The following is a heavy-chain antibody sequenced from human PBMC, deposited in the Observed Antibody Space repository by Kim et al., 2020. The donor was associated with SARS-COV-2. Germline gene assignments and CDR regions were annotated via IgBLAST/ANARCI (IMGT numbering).Heavy chain of an antibody. CDR1: GYTFTGYY. CDR3: ARVGGCSGDSCSSYYYYGMDV. Sequence: ASVKVSCKASGYTFTGYYMHWVRQAPGQGLEWMGWINPNSGGTNYAQKFQGWVTMTRDTSISTAYMELSRLRSDDTAVYYCARVGGCSGDSCSSYYYYGMDVWGQGTTVTVSS. J-gene: IGHJ6*02. D-gene: IGHD2-15*01. V-gene: IGHV1-2*04. CDR2: INPNSGGT.